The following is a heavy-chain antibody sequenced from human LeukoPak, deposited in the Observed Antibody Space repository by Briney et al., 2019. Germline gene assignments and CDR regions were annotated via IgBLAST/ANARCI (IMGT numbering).Heavy chain of an antibody. CDR1: GYTFTSYY. CDR2: INPSGGST. V-gene: IGHV1-46*01. J-gene: IGHJ4*02. CDR3: AREWIAGAGGFDY. Sequence: ASVKVSCKASGYTFTSYYIHWVRQAPGPGLEWMGIINPSGGSTSYAQKFQGRVTMTRDTSTSTVYMQLRRLRSDDTAVYYCAREWIAGAGGFDYWGQGTLVTVSS. D-gene: IGHD6-13*01.